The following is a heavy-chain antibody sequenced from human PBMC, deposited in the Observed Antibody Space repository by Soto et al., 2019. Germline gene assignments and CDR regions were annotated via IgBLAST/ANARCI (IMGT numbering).Heavy chain of an antibody. J-gene: IGHJ4*02. CDR3: ARIGVSSGHESPDFDS. CDR1: GYTFNFYG. CDR2: ISGFNGNT. D-gene: IGHD3-16*01. V-gene: IGHV1-18*01. Sequence: GSSVKVSCKASGYTFNFYGITRVRQAPGQGLEWMGWISGFNGNTNYAADLQGRVTMTTDTSTSTAYMELRGLRSDDTAVYYCARIGVSSGHESPDFDSWGQGTLVTVSS.